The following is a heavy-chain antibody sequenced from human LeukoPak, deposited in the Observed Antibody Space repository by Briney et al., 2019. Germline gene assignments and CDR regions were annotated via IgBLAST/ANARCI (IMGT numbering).Heavy chain of an antibody. CDR1: GGSISSGGYY. D-gene: IGHD2-8*01. Sequence: SQTLSLTCTVSGGSISSGGYYWSWIRQHPGKGLEWVGYIYYSGSTYYNPSLKSRVTISVDTSKNQFSLKLSSVTAADTAVYYCARAARVYAIDWGQGTLVTVSS. J-gene: IGHJ4*02. CDR2: IYYSGST. V-gene: IGHV4-31*03. CDR3: ARAARVYAID.